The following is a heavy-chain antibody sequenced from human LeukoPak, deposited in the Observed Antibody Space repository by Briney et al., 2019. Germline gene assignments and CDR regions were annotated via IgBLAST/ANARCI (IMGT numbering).Heavy chain of an antibody. J-gene: IGHJ4*02. CDR2: IIPIFGTA. CDR3: ATVHRDYFDY. V-gene: IGHV1-69*13. D-gene: IGHD1-1*01. Sequence: SVKVSFTASGGTFSSYAISWVRQAPGQGLEWMGGIIPIFGTANYAQKFQGRVTITADESTSTAYMELSSLRSEDTAVYYCATVHRDYFDYWGQGTLVTVSS. CDR1: GGTFSSYA.